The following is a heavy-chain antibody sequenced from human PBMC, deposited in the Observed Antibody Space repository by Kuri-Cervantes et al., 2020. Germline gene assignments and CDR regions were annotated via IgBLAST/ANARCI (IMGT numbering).Heavy chain of an antibody. Sequence: GESLKISCKGSGYSFASYWIGWVRQMPGKGLEWMGIIYPGDSDTRYSPSFQGQVTISADKSISTAYLQWSSLKASDTAMYYCATSPYDFWSGYYYYMDVWGKGTTVTVSS. V-gene: IGHV5-51*01. J-gene: IGHJ6*03. CDR2: IYPGDSDT. D-gene: IGHD3-3*01. CDR3: ATSPYDFWSGYYYYMDV. CDR1: GYSFASYW.